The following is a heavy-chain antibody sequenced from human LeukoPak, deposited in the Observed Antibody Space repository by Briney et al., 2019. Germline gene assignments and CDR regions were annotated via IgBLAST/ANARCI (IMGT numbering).Heavy chain of an antibody. Sequence: GGSLRLSCAASGFTFSNYGMTWVRQAPGKGLEWVSSISGSGGSTYYSDSVKGRFTISRDNSKNTLYLQMNSLRAEDTAVYYCAKRSNPMVRGRNYYYYGMDVWGQGTTVTVSS. CDR2: ISGSGGST. J-gene: IGHJ6*02. CDR1: GFTFSNYG. CDR3: AKRSNPMVRGRNYYYYGMDV. V-gene: IGHV3-23*01. D-gene: IGHD3-10*01.